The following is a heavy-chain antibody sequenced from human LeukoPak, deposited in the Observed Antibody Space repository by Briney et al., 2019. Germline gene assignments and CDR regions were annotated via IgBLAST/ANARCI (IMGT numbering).Heavy chain of an antibody. D-gene: IGHD3-10*01. V-gene: IGHV3-11*01. Sequence: GGALRLSCAASGFTFSDYYMSWIRQAPGKGLEWVSYISSSGSTIYYADSVKGRFTISRDNAKNSLYLQMNSLRAEDTAVYYCARARYYYGSGSYYFDYWGQGTLVTVSS. J-gene: IGHJ4*02. CDR3: ARARYYYGSGSYYFDY. CDR1: GFTFSDYY. CDR2: ISSSGSTI.